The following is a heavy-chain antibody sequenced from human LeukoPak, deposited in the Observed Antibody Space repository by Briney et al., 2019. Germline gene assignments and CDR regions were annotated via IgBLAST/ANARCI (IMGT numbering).Heavy chain of an antibody. D-gene: IGHD5-18*01. V-gene: IGHV3-7*01. CDR2: IKQDGSEK. CDR3: ARDRSRGYSYGSFDY. CDR1: GFTFITYW. Sequence: GGSLRLSCAASGFTFITYWMGWVRQAPGKGLEWVANIKQDGSEKYYVDSVKGRFTISRDNARNSLYLQMNRLRAEDTAVYYCARDRSRGYSYGSFDYWGQGTLVTVSS. J-gene: IGHJ4*02.